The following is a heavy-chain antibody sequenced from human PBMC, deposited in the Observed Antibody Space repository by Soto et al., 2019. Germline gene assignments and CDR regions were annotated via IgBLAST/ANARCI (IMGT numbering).Heavy chain of an antibody. J-gene: IGHJ5*02. CDR2: IATYNSNK. V-gene: IGHV1-18*01. CDR3: ARVLRGVVNWFDP. CDR1: GDTFTNFG. Sequence: HLVQSGPEVKQPGASVTVSCKTSGDTFTNFGLSWVRQAPGQSLEWMGWIATYNSNKNYAQKSQGRLTLTTDTSTSTAYMELKSLGYDDTAVYYCARVLRGVVNWFDPWGQGTLVTVSS. D-gene: IGHD3-10*01.